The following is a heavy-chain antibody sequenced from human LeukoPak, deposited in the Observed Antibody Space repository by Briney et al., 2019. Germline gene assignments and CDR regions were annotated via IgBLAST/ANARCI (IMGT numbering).Heavy chain of an antibody. Sequence: PSEALSLTCTVSGGSISSYYWSWIRQPPGKGLEWIGYIYYSGKTNYHPSLKSRVTISVDTSKNQFSLKLSSVTAADTAVYYCARRAQRPPQYYYDSSQPLYYFDYWGQGTLVTVSP. CDR2: IYYSGKT. J-gene: IGHJ4*02. CDR3: ARRAQRPPQYYYDSSQPLYYFDY. V-gene: IGHV4-59*01. CDR1: GGSISSYY. D-gene: IGHD3-22*01.